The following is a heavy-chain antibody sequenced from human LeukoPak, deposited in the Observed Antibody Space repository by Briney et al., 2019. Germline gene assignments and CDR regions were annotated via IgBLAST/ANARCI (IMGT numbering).Heavy chain of an antibody. D-gene: IGHD3-10*01. J-gene: IGHJ4*02. CDR2: ISGSGGST. CDR3: AKQLVRGANRPHYFDY. V-gene: IGHV3-23*01. CDR1: GFTFSSYA. Sequence: GGSLRLSCAASGFTFSSYAMSWVRQAPGKGLEWVSAISGSGGSTYYADSVKGRFTISRDNSKNTLYLQMNSLRAEDTAVYYCAKQLVRGANRPHYFDYWGQGTLVTVSS.